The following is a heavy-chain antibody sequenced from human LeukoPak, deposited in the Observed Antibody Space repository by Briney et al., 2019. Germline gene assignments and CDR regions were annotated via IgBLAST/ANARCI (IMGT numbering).Heavy chain of an antibody. J-gene: IGHJ1*01. CDR2: IDPSGGTT. CDR3: ARGISSTWGNFQH. D-gene: IGHD3-16*01. Sequence: GASVKVSFKASGYTFTGYYMHWVRQAPGQGLEWMGMIDPSGGTTTYTQMLQGRVTMTRDTSTSTVYMELSSLRSDDTAVYYCARGISSTWGNFQHWGQGTLVTVSS. CDR1: GYTFTGYY. V-gene: IGHV1-46*04.